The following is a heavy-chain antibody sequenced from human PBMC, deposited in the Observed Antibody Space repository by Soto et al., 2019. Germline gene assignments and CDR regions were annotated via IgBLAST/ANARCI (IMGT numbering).Heavy chain of an antibody. V-gene: IGHV3-21*01. CDR3: ARESEDLTSNFDY. J-gene: IGHJ4*02. CDR2: ISSTTNYI. CDR1: GFTFTRYS. Sequence: EVQLVESGGGLVKPGGSLRLSCAASGFTFTRYSMNWVRQAPGKGLEGVSSISSTTNYIYYADSMKGRFTVSRDNAKNSVYLEMNSLSAEDMAVYYCARESEDLTSNFDYWGQGTLVTVSS.